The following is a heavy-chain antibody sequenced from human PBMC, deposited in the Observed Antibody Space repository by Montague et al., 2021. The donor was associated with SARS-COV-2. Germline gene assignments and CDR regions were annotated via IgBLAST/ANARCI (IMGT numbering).Heavy chain of an antibody. D-gene: IGHD6-13*01. CDR2: IYYSGST. J-gene: IGHJ4*02. CDR3: ARHLTVSYYIAAAGAHDY. CDR1: GGSISSSSYY. Sequence: SETLSLTCTVSGGSISSSSYYWGWIRQPPGKGLEWIGSIYYSGSTYYNPSLKSRVTISVDTSKNQFSLKLSSVTAADTAVYYCARHLTVSYYIAAAGAHDYWGQGTLVPVSS. V-gene: IGHV4-39*01.